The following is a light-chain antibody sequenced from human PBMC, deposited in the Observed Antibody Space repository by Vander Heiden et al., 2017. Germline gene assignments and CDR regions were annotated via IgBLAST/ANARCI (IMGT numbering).Light chain of an antibody. CDR3: QQRSNWVI. J-gene: IGKJ3*01. CDR2: DAS. CDR1: QSVSSY. Sequence: EIVLTQSPATLSLSPGERATLSCRASQSVSSYLAWYQHKPGQAPRLLIYDASNRATGIPDRFSGSGSGTDFTLTSSSLEPEDFAVYYWQQRSNWVIFGHGTKVDIK. V-gene: IGKV3-11*01.